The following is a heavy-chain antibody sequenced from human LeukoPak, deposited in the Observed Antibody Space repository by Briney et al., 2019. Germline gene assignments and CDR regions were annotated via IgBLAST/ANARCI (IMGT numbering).Heavy chain of an antibody. CDR2: IKQDGSEK. V-gene: IGHV3-7*01. J-gene: IGHJ4*02. Sequence: PGGSLRLSCAASGFTFSSYWMSWVRQAPGKGLEWVANIKQDGSEKYYADSVKGRFTISRDNSKNTLYLQMNSLRAEDTAVYYCAKKVELGVGGYYFDYWGQGTLVTVSS. CDR3: AKKVELGVGGYYFDY. D-gene: IGHD1-26*01. CDR1: GFTFSSYW.